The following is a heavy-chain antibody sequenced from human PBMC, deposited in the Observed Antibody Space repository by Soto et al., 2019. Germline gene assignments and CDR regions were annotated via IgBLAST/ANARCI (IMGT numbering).Heavy chain of an antibody. CDR3: ARDPRSCSATSCFKGMDV. Sequence: PGGSLRLSCVGSGFTFSSYEFSWVRQAPGKGLDWISYIGSNAIYYADSVKGRFTVSRDNGKDSVYLQMNSLRAEDTGVYYCARDPRSCSATSCFKGMDVWGQGTTVTVSS. V-gene: IGHV3-48*03. CDR1: GFTFSSYE. J-gene: IGHJ6*02. D-gene: IGHD2-2*01. CDR2: IGSNAI.